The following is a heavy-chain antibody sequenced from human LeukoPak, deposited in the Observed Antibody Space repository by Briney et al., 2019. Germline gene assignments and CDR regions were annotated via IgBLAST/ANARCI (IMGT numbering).Heavy chain of an antibody. V-gene: IGHV5-51*01. J-gene: IGHJ5*02. CDR1: GYSFASYW. CDR3: ARLVAAQQYNWFDP. Sequence: GESLKISCKASGYSFASYWIGWVRQMSGKGLEWMAIIHPNDASTIYSPSFQGQVTISADKSINTAYLQWSTLKASDTAMYYCARLVAAQQYNWFDPWGQGTLVTVSS. CDR2: IHPNDAST. D-gene: IGHD6-6*01.